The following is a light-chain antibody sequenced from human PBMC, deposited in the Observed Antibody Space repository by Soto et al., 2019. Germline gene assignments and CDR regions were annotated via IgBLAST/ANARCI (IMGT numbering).Light chain of an antibody. Sequence: DIQLTQSPSFLSASVGDRVTITCRASRGISNYVLWCQQKPGKAPKLLIYAASTLQSGVASRFSGSGSGTEFTLTISSLQPEDFAIYYCQHLDSYPITFGQGTRLEIK. CDR1: RGISNY. CDR3: QHLDSYPIT. V-gene: IGKV1-9*01. CDR2: AAS. J-gene: IGKJ5*01.